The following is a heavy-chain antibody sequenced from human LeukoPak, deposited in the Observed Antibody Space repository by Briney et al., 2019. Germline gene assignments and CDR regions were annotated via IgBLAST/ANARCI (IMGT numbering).Heavy chain of an antibody. V-gene: IGHV3-74*01. CDR1: GFTFSSYL. CDR3: ARDRFSHFDH. Sequence: GGSLRLSCAASGFTFSSYLMHWVRHAPGKGLVWVSRINSGGSSTIYADSVKGRFTISRDNAKNTLYLQMNSLRAEDTAVYYCARDRFSHFDHWGQGTLVTVSS. J-gene: IGHJ4*02. D-gene: IGHD3-10*01. CDR2: INSGGSST.